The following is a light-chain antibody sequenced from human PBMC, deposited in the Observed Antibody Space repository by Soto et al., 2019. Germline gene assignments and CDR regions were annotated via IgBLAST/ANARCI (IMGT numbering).Light chain of an antibody. V-gene: IGKV3-20*01. CDR1: QTISNNY. CDR3: QQYGSSPWT. Sequence: ETVMTHPPATLSVSPGETATLSCRASQTISNNYLAWYQQKPGQAPSLLIYGASSRATGIPNRFSGSGSGTDFTLTINRLEPEDFAVYDCQQYGSSPWTFGQGTKVDIK. CDR2: GAS. J-gene: IGKJ1*01.